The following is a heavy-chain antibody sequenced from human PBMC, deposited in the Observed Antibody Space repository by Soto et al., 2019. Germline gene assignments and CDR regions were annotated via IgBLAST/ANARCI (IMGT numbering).Heavy chain of an antibody. CDR3: AIDGSGTYYYPGY. CDR2: IIPILGMT. Sequence: QVQLVQSGAEVKKPGSSVKVSCKASGGTFSSYTISWVRQAPGQGLEWMGRIIPILGMTNYAQKFPGRVTITADKSTSTAYMELSSLSSEDTAVYYCAIDGSGTYYYPGYWGQGTLVTVSS. J-gene: IGHJ4*02. D-gene: IGHD3-10*01. V-gene: IGHV1-69*02. CDR1: GGTFSSYT.